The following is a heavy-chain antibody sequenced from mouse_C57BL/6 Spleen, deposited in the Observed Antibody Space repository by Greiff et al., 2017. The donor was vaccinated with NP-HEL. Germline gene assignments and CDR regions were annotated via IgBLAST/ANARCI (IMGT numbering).Heavy chain of an antibody. V-gene: IGHV5-17*01. D-gene: IGHD4-1*01. CDR1: GFTFSDYG. CDR3: ARDWDYAMDY. J-gene: IGHJ4*01. CDR2: ISSGSSTI. Sequence: EVKLVESGGGLVKPGGSLKLSCAASGFTFSDYGMHWVRQAPEKGLEWVAYISSGSSTIYYADTVKGRVTISRDNAKNTLFLQMTSLRSEDTAMYYCARDWDYAMDYWGQGTSVTVSS.